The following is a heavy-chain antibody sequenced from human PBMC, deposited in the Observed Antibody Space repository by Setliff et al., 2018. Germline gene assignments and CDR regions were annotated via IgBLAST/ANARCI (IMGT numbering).Heavy chain of an antibody. J-gene: IGHJ4*02. CDR3: ARLWISSESNTYFYPKHFDF. Sequence: SETLSLTCTVSGGSISDYYWSWIRQAPGKGLEWIGYIYYGGSTNYNPSLNSRVAISVDTSENQFSLRLNSVTAADTAVYYCARLWISSESNTYFYPKHFDFWGQGTLVTVSS. V-gene: IGHV4-59*08. D-gene: IGHD3-22*01. CDR1: GGSISDYY. CDR2: IYYGGST.